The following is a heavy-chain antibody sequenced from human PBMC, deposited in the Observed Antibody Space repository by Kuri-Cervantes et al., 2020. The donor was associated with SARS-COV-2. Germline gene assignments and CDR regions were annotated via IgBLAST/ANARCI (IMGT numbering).Heavy chain of an antibody. J-gene: IGHJ6*02. CDR2: ISSSSSTI. D-gene: IGHD3-10*01. CDR1: GFTFDDYA. Sequence: GESLKISCAASGFTFDDYAMNWVRQAPGKGLEWVSYISSSSSTIYYADSVKGRFTISRDNAKNSLYLQMNSLRAEDTAVYYCANLPIYGSGYDYYYGMDVWGQGTTVTVSS. CDR3: ANLPIYGSGYDYYYGMDV. V-gene: IGHV3-48*01.